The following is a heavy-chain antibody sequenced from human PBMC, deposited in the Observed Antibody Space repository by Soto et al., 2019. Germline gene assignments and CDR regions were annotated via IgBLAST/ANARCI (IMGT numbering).Heavy chain of an antibody. D-gene: IGHD6-13*01. CDR3: ARGENSSSWHGYNWFDP. CDR2: TYYRSKWYN. Sequence: PSQTLSLTCAISGDSVSSNSAAWNWIRQSPSRGLEWLGRTYYRSKWYNDYAVSVKSRITINPGTSKNQFSLQLNSVTPEDTAVYYCARGENSSSWHGYNWFDPWGQGTLVTVSS. J-gene: IGHJ5*02. CDR1: GDSVSSNSAA. V-gene: IGHV6-1*01.